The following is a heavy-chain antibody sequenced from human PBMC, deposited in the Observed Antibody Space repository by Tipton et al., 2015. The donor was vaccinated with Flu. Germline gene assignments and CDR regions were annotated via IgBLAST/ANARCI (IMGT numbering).Heavy chain of an antibody. CDR1: GFWFDDYA. J-gene: IGHJ4*02. V-gene: IGHV3-9*01. CDR2: ISWDSDNI. D-gene: IGHD6-13*01. CDR3: VKTMGAGDRRSCYTLGSFDS. Sequence: SLRLSCAASGFWFDDYAMHWVRQIPGKGLEWVSGISWDSDNIDYAGSVKGRFAISRDNANNSLYLQMNSLRTEDTALYYCVKTMGAGDRRSCYTLGSFDSWGQGTLVPVSS.